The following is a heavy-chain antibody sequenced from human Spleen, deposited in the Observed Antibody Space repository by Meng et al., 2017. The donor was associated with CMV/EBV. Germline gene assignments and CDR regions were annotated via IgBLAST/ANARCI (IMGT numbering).Heavy chain of an antibody. J-gene: IGHJ6*02. Sequence: GESLKISCAASGFTFSSYSMNWVRQAPGKGLEWVSSISSSSSYIYYADSVKGRFTISRDNSKNTLYLQMNGLRAEDTAVYYCAKVSLSGSYSSYYYGMDVWGQGTTVTVSS. CDR2: ISSSSSYI. D-gene: IGHD1-26*01. CDR1: GFTFSSYS. V-gene: IGHV3-21*04. CDR3: AKVSLSGSYSSYYYGMDV.